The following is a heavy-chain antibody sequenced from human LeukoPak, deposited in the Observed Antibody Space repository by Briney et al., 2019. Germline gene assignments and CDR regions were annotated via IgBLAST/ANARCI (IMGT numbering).Heavy chain of an antibody. CDR3: ATGGWLHQFDY. Sequence: ASVKVSCKASGYTFTSYGISWVRQAPGKGLEWMGGFDPEDGETIYAQKFQGRVTMTEDTSTDTAYMELSSLRSEDTAVYYCATGGWLHQFDYWGQGTLVTVSS. CDR2: FDPEDGET. J-gene: IGHJ4*02. CDR1: GYTFTSYG. V-gene: IGHV1-24*01. D-gene: IGHD5-24*01.